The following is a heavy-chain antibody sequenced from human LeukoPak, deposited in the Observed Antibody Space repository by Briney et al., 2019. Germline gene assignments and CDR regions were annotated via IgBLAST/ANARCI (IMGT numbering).Heavy chain of an antibody. CDR1: GFTVSSNY. CDR2: IYSGGST. D-gene: IGHD1-26*01. J-gene: IGHJ6*03. CDR3: ARGGTSIVGGDYYMDV. Sequence: PGGSLRLSCAASGFTVSSNYMSWVRQAPGKELEWVSVIYSGGSTYYADSVKGRFTISRDNSKNTLYLQMNSLRAEDTAVYYCARGGTSIVGGDYYMDVWGKGTTVTVSS. V-gene: IGHV3-53*01.